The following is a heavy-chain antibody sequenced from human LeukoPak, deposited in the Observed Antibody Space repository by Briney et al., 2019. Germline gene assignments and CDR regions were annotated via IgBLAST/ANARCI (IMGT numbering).Heavy chain of an antibody. CDR2: ISSSSNAI. J-gene: IGHJ4*02. CDR3: AAGTPRGY. V-gene: IGHV3-48*01. CDR1: GFTFSDYT. Sequence: GGSLRLSCAASGFTFSDYTMNWVRQAPGKGLEWVSYISSSSNAIYYADSVKGRFTISRDNAKNSLYLQMNSLRADDTAVYYCAAGTPRGYWGQGTPVTVSS. D-gene: IGHD3-10*01.